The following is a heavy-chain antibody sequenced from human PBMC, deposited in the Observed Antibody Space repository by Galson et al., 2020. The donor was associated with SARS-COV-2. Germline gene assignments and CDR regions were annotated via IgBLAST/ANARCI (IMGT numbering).Heavy chain of an antibody. CDR3: ARARDLGNYYDSSGTNPTSWFDP. Sequence: SETLSLTCTVSGGSISSYYWSWIRQPPGKGLEWIGYIYYSGSTNYNPSLKSRVTISVDTSKNQFSLKLSSVTAADTAVYYCARARDLGNYYDSSGTNPTSWFDPWGQGTLVTVSS. V-gene: IGHV4-59*01. CDR1: GGSISSYY. CDR2: IYYSGST. D-gene: IGHD3-22*01. J-gene: IGHJ5*02.